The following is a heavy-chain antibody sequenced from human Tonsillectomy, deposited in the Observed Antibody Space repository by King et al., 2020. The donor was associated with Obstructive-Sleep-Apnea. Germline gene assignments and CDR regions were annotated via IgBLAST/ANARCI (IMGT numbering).Heavy chain of an antibody. J-gene: IGHJ3*02. CDR1: GFNFSDYY. CDR3: AKELRTGSGAAFDI. D-gene: IGHD3-10*01. Sequence: VQLVESGGGLVEPGGSLRLSCAASGFNFSDYYLTWIRQAPGRGLEWFSHISERGNVIFFVDSVRGRFTISRDNAKNSLHLQMNSLRVEDTAVYYCAKELRTGSGAAFDIWGQGTLVTVAS. CDR2: ISERGNVI. V-gene: IGHV3-11*01.